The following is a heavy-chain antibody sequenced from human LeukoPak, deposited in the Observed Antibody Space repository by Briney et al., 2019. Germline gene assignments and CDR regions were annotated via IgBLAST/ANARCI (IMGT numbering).Heavy chain of an antibody. J-gene: IGHJ4*02. D-gene: IGHD3-3*01. Sequence: GGSLRLSCAASGFTFSSYWMSWVRQAPGKGLEWVANIKQDGSEKYYVDSVKGRFTISRDNAKNSLYLQMNSLRAEDTAVYYCAREAYYDFWSGYYHGYWGQGTLVTVSS. V-gene: IGHV3-7*01. CDR3: AREAYYDFWSGYYHGY. CDR1: GFTFSSYW. CDR2: IKQDGSEK.